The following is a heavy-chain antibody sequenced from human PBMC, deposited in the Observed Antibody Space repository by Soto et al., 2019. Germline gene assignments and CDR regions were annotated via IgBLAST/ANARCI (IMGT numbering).Heavy chain of an antibody. D-gene: IGHD2-15*01. CDR3: ARQAASYCSGGSCYFNWFDP. J-gene: IGHJ5*02. Sequence: SETLSLTCAVYGGSFSGYYWSWIRQPPGKGLEWIGEINHSGSTNYNPSLKSRVTISVDTSKNQFSLKLSSVTAADTAVYYCARQAASYCSGGSCYFNWFDPWGQGTLVTVSS. CDR1: GGSFSGYY. V-gene: IGHV4-34*01. CDR2: INHSGST.